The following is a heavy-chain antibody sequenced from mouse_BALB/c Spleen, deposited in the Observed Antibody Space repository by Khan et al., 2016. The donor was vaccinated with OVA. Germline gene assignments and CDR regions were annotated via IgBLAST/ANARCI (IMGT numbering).Heavy chain of an antibody. CDR3: TRSGYGTFAY. CDR2: INPNNGDA. Sequence: QVQLKQSGAELVKPGASVKLSCKASGYIFTSYYMYWVKQRPGQGLEWIGEINPNNGDANFNEKFKNKAALTVDTSSNTAYMQLSSLTSEDSAVYYCTRSGYGTFAYWGQGTLVTVSA. CDR1: GYIFTSYY. J-gene: IGHJ3*01. D-gene: IGHD2-1*01. V-gene: IGHV1S81*02.